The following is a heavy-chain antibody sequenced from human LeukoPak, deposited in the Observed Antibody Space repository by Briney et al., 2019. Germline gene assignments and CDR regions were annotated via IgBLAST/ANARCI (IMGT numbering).Heavy chain of an antibody. D-gene: IGHD6-13*01. Sequence: GGSLRLSCLASGFTFGDDAMSWGRQAPGEGLGWVGFIRSMTFGGSTEYTASVNGRFTISRDDSKSITYLQMNSLKTEDTAVYYCTRGANGIAATGRAEDFWGQGTRVTVS. V-gene: IGHV3-49*04. CDR3: TRGANGIAATGRAEDF. CDR2: IRSMTFGGST. J-gene: IGHJ4*02. CDR1: GFTFGDDA.